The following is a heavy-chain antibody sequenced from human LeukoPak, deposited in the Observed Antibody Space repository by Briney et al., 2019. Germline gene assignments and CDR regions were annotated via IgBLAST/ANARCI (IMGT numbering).Heavy chain of an antibody. D-gene: IGHD3-9*01. CDR2: IYTSGST. CDR3: ARRTLYYDILTGYYNRAAEVFDI. CDR1: GGSISSGSYY. V-gene: IGHV4-61*02. J-gene: IGHJ3*02. Sequence: PSETLSLTCTVSGGSISSGSYYWSWIRQPAGKGLEWIGRIYTSGSTNYNPSLKSRVTISVDTSKNQFSLKLSSVTAADTAVYYCARRTLYYDILTGYYNRAAEVFDIWGQGTMVTVSS.